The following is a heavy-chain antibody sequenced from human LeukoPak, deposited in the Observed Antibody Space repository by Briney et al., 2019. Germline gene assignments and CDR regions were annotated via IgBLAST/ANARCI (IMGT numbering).Heavy chain of an antibody. CDR1: GGSLRGHS. CDR3: ARWGGWPYDF. D-gene: IGHD6-19*01. J-gene: IGHJ4*02. Sequence: SETLALTCGIYGGSLRGHSWSWIRQPPGRGLEWIGEISHTGSANYNPSLKSRLTMSVDTSKNQFSLHLTSVTAADTAVYYCARWGGWPYDFWGQGTLVTVSS. V-gene: IGHV4-34*01. CDR2: ISHTGSA.